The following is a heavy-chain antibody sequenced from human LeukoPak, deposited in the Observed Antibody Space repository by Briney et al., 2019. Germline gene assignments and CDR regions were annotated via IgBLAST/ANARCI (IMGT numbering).Heavy chain of an antibody. CDR2: ISSSSSYI. J-gene: IGHJ2*01. D-gene: IGHD6-19*01. CDR3: ARDRQWLTPGYFDL. Sequence: PGGSLRLSCAASGFTFSSYSMNWVRQAPGKGLEWVSSISSSSSYIYYADSVKGRFTISRDNAKNSLYLQMNSLRAEDTAAYYCARDRQWLTPGYFDLWGRGTLVTVSS. V-gene: IGHV3-21*01. CDR1: GFTFSSYS.